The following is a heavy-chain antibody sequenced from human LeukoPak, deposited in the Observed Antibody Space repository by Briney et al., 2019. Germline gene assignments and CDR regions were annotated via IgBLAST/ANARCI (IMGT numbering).Heavy chain of an antibody. CDR1: GYSFTSYW. V-gene: IGHV5-51*01. D-gene: IGHD2-15*01. Sequence: GESLKISCKGSGYSFTSYWIGWMRQMPGKGLEWMGIIYPGDSDTRYSPSFQGQVTISADKSISTAYLQWGSLKASDTAMYYCARRPEVRGGGFNYWGQGTLVTVSS. J-gene: IGHJ4*02. CDR2: IYPGDSDT. CDR3: ARRPEVRGGGFNY.